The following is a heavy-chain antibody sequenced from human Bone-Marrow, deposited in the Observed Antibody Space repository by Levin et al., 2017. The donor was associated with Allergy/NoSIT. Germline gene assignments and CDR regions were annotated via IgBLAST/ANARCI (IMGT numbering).Heavy chain of an antibody. CDR2: TNQDGSEK. J-gene: IGHJ4*02. Sequence: PGESLKISCAASGFSFSSCWMGWVRQAPGKGLDWVAITNQDGSEKSYVDSVKGRFTISRDNAKNSLYLQMNSLKVEDTALYYCARPNYDIQDYWGQGTLVTVSS. D-gene: IGHD3-9*01. CDR1: GFSFSSCW. CDR3: ARPNYDIQDY. V-gene: IGHV3-7*04.